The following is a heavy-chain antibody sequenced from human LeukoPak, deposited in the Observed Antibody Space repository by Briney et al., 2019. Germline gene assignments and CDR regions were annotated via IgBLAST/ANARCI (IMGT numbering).Heavy chain of an antibody. CDR1: GFPFSSYR. CDR2: ISSSSSYI. J-gene: IGHJ4*02. Sequence: TGGSLRLSCPASGFPFSSYRMNWVRPAPGKGLKWVSSISSSSSYIYYADSVKARFTISRDNAKSSLYLQMNSLRAEDTAVYYCARGRGRTDYFEYCGQGTLVTVSS. V-gene: IGHV3-21*01. CDR3: ARGRGRTDYFEY. D-gene: IGHD2-15*01.